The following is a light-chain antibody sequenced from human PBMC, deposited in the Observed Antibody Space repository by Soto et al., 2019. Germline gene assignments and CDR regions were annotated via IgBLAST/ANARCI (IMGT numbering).Light chain of an antibody. CDR1: QSVSSN. CDR2: GAS. CDR3: QKYNNGHLT. V-gene: IGKV3-15*01. J-gene: IGKJ1*01. Sequence: EIVMTQSPATLSVSPGERATLSCRASQSVSSNLAWYQQKPGQAPRLLIYGASTRATGIPARFSGSGSGTNVTLTFISLQSENFAVDSCQKYNNGHLTFGEGTKVEIK.